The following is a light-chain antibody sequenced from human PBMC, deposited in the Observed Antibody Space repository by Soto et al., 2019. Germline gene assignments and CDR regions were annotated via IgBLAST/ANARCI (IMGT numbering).Light chain of an antibody. CDR1: QTISSW. V-gene: IGKV1-5*03. Sequence: DVQMTQSPSTLSRSVGDRVTITCRAGQTISSWLAWYQQKPGKAPKLLIYKASTLNSGVPSRFSGSGSGTEYTLTISSLQPDDFATYYCQHYYSYSEAFGQGTIVDI. CDR2: KAS. CDR3: QHYYSYSEA. J-gene: IGKJ1*01.